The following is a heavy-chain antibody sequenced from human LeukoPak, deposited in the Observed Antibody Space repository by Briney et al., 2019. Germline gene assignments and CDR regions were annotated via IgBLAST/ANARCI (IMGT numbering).Heavy chain of an antibody. CDR2: IYYTGSI. V-gene: IGHV4-59*01. CDR3: AREDADNYYYYYMDV. Sequence: PSETLSLTCTVSGGSISNYYWSWIRQPPGKGLEWIGYIYYTGSINYKSSLKSRVTISVDTSKNQFSLKLSSVTAADTAVYYCAREDADNYYYYYMDVWGKGTTVTVSS. J-gene: IGHJ6*03. CDR1: GGSISNYY.